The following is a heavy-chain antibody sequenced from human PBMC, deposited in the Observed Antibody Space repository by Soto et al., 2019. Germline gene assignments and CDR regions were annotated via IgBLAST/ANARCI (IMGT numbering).Heavy chain of an antibody. V-gene: IGHV3-30*18. Sequence: GGSLRLSCAASGFTFRSYGMHWVRQAPGKGLEWLAVISNDGTNKYLADSVKGRLTLSRDNSRNTLSLEINNLRPEDTAVYYCGKDTLDCSGGDCPLYYYYGMDVWGQGTTVTVSS. J-gene: IGHJ6*02. CDR2: ISNDGTNK. CDR3: GKDTLDCSGGDCPLYYYYGMDV. CDR1: GFTFRSYG. D-gene: IGHD2-15*01.